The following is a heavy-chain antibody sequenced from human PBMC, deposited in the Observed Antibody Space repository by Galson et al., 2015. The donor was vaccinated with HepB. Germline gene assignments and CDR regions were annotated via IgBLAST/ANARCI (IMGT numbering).Heavy chain of an antibody. J-gene: IGHJ6*02. CDR3: ASPYGSGRDSNYYYGMDV. D-gene: IGHD3-10*01. CDR1: GYTFTSYS. V-gene: IGHV1-3*01. Sequence: SVKVSCKASGYTFTSYSIHWVRQAPGQRLEWMGWINAGIVSTKYSQKFQGRVTITRDTSATTAYMELSSLRFEDTAVYYCASPYGSGRDSNYYYGMDVWGQGTTVTVSS. CDR2: INAGIVST.